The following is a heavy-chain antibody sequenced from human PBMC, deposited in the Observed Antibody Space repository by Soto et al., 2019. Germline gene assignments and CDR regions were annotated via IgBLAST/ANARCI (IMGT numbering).Heavy chain of an antibody. V-gene: IGHV1-69*01. Sequence: VSCTPSGGTFSTYAIICVRPAHGQGLEWMGGIIPIFGTANYAQKFQGRVTITADESTSTAYMELSSLRSEDTAVYYCAMTTVVTPGRGTPYYFDYWGQGTLVNVSA. D-gene: IGHD4-17*01. CDR1: GGTFSTYA. J-gene: IGHJ4*02. CDR2: IIPIFGTA. CDR3: AMTTVVTPGRGTPYYFDY.